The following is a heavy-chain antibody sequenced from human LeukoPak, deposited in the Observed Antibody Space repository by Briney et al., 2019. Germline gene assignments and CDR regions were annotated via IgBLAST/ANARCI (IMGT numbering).Heavy chain of an antibody. CDR1: GGTFSSYA. D-gene: IGHD6-25*01. CDR3: ARSQDSSGYLFDY. Sequence: SVKVSCKASGGTFSSYAISWVRQAPGQGLEWMGRIIPTLGIANYAQKFQGRVTITADKSTSTAYMELSSLRSEDTAVYYCARSQDSSGYLFDYWGQGTLVTVSS. CDR2: IIPTLGIA. V-gene: IGHV1-69*04. J-gene: IGHJ4*02.